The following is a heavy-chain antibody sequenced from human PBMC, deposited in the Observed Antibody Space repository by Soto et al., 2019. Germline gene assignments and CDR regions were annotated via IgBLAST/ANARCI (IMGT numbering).Heavy chain of an antibody. J-gene: IGHJ4*02. Sequence: SETLSLTCAVYGGSFSGYYWSWIRQPPGKGLEWIGEINHSGSTNYNPSLKSRVTISVDTSKNQFSLKLSSVTAADTAVYYCARGRGNYGSGSYREYYFDYWGQGTLVTGSS. D-gene: IGHD3-10*01. CDR1: GGSFSGYY. CDR2: INHSGST. V-gene: IGHV4-34*01. CDR3: ARGRGNYGSGSYREYYFDY.